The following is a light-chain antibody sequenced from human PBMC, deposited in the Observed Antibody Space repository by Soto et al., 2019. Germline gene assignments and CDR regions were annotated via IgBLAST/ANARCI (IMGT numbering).Light chain of an antibody. CDR3: MQPLQTPRT. V-gene: IGKV2-28*01. CDR1: QSLLHTNGYNY. CDR2: LGS. Sequence: DIVMTQSPLSLPVTPGEPASISCRSSQSLLHTNGYNYLDWYLQKPGQSPQALIYLGSNRSSGVPDRFSGSGSGTDFTLKISRVEAEDVGVYYCMQPLQTPRTFSQGTKVEIK. J-gene: IGKJ1*01.